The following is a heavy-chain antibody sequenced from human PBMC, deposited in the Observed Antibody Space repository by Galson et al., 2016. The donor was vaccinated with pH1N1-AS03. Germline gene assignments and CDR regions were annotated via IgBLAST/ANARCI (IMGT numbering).Heavy chain of an antibody. Sequence: TLSLTCTVSGGFFGSHSWSWVRQSPRKGLECIGYIYSSGSAIYNPSFRSRVTISIDTSRNQFSLRVNSVTAADTAVYYCAGYPYGSAAGGYCFDDWGHGTLVTVSS. J-gene: IGHJ4*01. D-gene: IGHD3-10*01. V-gene: IGHV4-59*11. CDR2: IYSSGSA. CDR3: AGYPYGSAAGGYCFDD. CDR1: GGFFGSHS.